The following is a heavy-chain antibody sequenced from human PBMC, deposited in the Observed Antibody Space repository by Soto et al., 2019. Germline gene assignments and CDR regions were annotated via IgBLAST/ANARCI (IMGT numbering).Heavy chain of an antibody. CDR3: ARIGWGGDS. Sequence: ASETLSLTCSVSGGSVRTGSYHWSWIRQPPGKGLEWIGFIPNNGSPDYNPSLKSRVVVSIDRSKNQFSLKVNSVTAADTAVYFCARIGWGGDSWGQGNLVTVSS. J-gene: IGHJ4*02. CDR2: IPNNGSP. CDR1: GGSVRTGSYH. V-gene: IGHV4-61*01. D-gene: IGHD7-27*01.